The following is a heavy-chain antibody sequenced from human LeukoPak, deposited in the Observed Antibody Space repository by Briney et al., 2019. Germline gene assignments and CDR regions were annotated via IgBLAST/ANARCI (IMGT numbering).Heavy chain of an antibody. CDR1: GFTYSTYA. Sequence: GGSLRLSCAASGFTYSTYAMTWVRQAPGKGLEWVSSISGTGSSTYCADSVKGRFTISRDNSKSTLYLQMSSLRAEDTAVYYCAKVAYDFVWGTYRPPFDYWGQGTLVTVSS. D-gene: IGHD3-16*02. CDR2: ISGTGSST. CDR3: AKVAYDFVWGTYRPPFDY. J-gene: IGHJ4*02. V-gene: IGHV3-23*01.